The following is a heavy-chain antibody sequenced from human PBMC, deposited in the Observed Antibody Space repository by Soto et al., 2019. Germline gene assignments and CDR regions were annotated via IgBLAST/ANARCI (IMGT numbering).Heavy chain of an antibody. J-gene: IGHJ3*02. Sequence: PGGSLRLSCAGSGFTLSRHTMNWVRQAPGKGLEWVSFIGSRTSDIYYADSVKGRFTISRDNAKNSLYLDLTRLRAEDTAVYFCVRDYYDTSGYPNTFDMWGQGTMVTVSS. V-gene: IGHV3-21*01. CDR2: IGSRTSDI. D-gene: IGHD3-22*01. CDR3: VRDYYDTSGYPNTFDM. CDR1: GFTLSRHT.